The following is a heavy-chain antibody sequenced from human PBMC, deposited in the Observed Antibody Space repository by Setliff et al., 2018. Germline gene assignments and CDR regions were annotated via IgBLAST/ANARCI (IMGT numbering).Heavy chain of an antibody. CDR3: TRPALDLEFDL. CDR1: GFIFSNFA. Sequence: LRLSCATSGFIFSNFAMSWVRQAPGKGLQWVAAVSGSRTTYYADSVKGRFSISRDNSKNTVDLEMRSLTADDTALYYCTRPALDLEFDLWGQGTRVTVSS. J-gene: IGHJ4*02. V-gene: IGHV3-23*01. CDR2: VSGSRTT. D-gene: IGHD1-1*01.